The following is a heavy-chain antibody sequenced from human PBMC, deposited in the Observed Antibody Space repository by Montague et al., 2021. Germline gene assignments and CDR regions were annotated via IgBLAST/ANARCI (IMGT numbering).Heavy chain of an antibody. CDR1: GGSFSAYY. J-gene: IGHJ4*02. Sequence: SKTLSLTCAVSGGSFSAYYWDWIRQPPGKGLEWIGEIRHSGITYYNPSLNSRLTISLDTSKNQFSLKLNSVTAADTAVYFCARRSRLKSPVDYWGQGTLVTVSS. CDR3: ARRSRLKSPVDY. V-gene: IGHV4-34*01. CDR2: IRHSGIT.